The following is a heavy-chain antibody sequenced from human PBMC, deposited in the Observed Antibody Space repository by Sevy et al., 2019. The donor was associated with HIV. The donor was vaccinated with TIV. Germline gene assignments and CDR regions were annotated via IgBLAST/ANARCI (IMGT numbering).Heavy chain of an antibody. Sequence: SETLSLTCAVYGGSFSGYYWSWIRQPPGKGLEWIGAINHSGSTNYNPSLKSRVTISVDTSKNQVSLRQSSVTAADTAVYYCGRGQEGGSGRKRDFADWFDPWGQGTLVTVSS. CDR1: GGSFSGYY. D-gene: IGHD3-10*01. V-gene: IGHV4-34*01. CDR2: INHSGST. J-gene: IGHJ5*02. CDR3: GRGQEGGSGRKRDFADWFDP.